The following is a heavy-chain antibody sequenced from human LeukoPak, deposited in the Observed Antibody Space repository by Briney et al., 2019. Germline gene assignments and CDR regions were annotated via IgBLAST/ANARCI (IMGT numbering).Heavy chain of an antibody. J-gene: IGHJ4*02. D-gene: IGHD3-10*01. CDR3: ARPGATVDY. CDR1: GFTFSNAW. V-gene: IGHV3-48*04. CDR2: ISSSGSII. Sequence: GGSLRLSCAASGFTFSNAWMTWVRQAPGKGLEWVSYISSSGSIIYYADSVKGRFTISRDNAKNSLYLQMNSLRAEDTAVYYCARPGATVDYWGQGTLVTVSS.